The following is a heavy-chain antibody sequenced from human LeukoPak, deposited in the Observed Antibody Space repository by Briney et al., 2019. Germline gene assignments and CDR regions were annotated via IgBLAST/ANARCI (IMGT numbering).Heavy chain of an antibody. CDR1: GFTFSSYS. CDR3: ARDDYGDLYYFDY. V-gene: IGHV3-21*06. D-gene: IGHD4-17*01. J-gene: IGHJ4*02. CDR2: ISSSSSYI. Sequence: GGSLRLACAASGFTFSSYSMNWVRQAPGKGLDWVSFISSSSSYIYYADSVKGRFTNSRDNAKNSLYLQMNSLRAEDTAVYYCARDDYGDLYYFDYWGQGTLVTVSS.